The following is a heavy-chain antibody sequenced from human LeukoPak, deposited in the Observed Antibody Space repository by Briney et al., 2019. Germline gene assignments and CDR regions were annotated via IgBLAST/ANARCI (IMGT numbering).Heavy chain of an antibody. CDR3: AKDIGYSSGWYENWFDP. J-gene: IGHJ5*02. CDR2: ISWNSGSI. Sequence: GGSLRLSCAASGFTFDDYAMHWVRQAPGKGLEGVSGISWNSGSIGYADSVKGRFTISRDNAKNSLYLQMNSLRAEDTALYYCAKDIGYSSGWYENWFDPWGQGTLVTVSS. CDR1: GFTFDDYA. D-gene: IGHD6-19*01. V-gene: IGHV3-9*01.